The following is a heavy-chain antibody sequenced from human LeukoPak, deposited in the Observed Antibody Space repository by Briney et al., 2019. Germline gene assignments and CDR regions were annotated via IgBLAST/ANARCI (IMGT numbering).Heavy chain of an antibody. CDR1: GFTFSSYA. CDR3: ANGIVGATKGDNAFDI. J-gene: IGHJ3*02. CDR2: ISSNGGST. V-gene: IGHV3-64*01. D-gene: IGHD1-26*01. Sequence: GGSLRLSCAASGFTFSSYAMHWVRQAPGKGLEYVSAISSNGGSTYYANSVKGRFTISRDNSKNTLYLQMGSLRAEDTAVYYCANGIVGATKGDNAFDIWGQGTMVTVSS.